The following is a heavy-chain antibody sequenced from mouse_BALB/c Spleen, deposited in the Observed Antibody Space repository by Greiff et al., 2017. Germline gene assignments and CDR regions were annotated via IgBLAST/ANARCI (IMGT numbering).Heavy chain of an antibody. D-gene: IGHD2-4*01. CDR2: ISSGGSYT. CDR1: GFTFSSYT. J-gene: IGHJ3*01. V-gene: IGHV5-6-4*01. CDR3: TRDDSLFAY. Sequence: DVHLVESGGGLVKPGGSLKLSCAASGFTFSSYTMSWVRQTPEKRLEWVATISSGGSYTYYPDSVKGRFTISRDNAKNTLYLQMSSLKSEDTAMYYCTRDDSLFAYWGQGTLVTVSA.